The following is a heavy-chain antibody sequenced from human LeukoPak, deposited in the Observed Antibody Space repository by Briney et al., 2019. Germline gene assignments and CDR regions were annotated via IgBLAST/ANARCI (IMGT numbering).Heavy chain of an antibody. J-gene: IGHJ3*02. V-gene: IGHV3-20*04. CDR3: ARENQQLDAFDI. CDR1: GFTFDDYG. CDR2: ISWNGGST. D-gene: IGHD6-13*01. Sequence: GGSLRLSCAASGFTFDDYGMSWVSQAPGKGLEWVSGISWNGGSTGYADSVKGRFTISRDNAKNSLYLQMISLRAEDTAVYYCARENQQLDAFDIWGQGTMVTVSS.